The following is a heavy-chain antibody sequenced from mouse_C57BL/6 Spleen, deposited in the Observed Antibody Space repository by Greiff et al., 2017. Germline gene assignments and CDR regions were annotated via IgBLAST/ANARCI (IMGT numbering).Heavy chain of an antibody. CDR1: GYTFTSYT. CDR3: ARGTIYYDYAY. Sequence: QVQLQHSGAELARPGASVKMSCKASGYTFTSYTMHWVKQRPGQGLEWIGYINPSSGYTKYNQKFKDKATLTADKSSSTAYMQLSSLTSEDSAVYYCARGTIYYDYAYWGQGTLVTVSA. CDR2: INPSSGYT. V-gene: IGHV1-4*01. D-gene: IGHD2-4*01. J-gene: IGHJ3*01.